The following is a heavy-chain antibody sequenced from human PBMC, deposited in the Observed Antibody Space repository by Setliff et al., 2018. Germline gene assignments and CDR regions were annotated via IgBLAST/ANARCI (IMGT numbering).Heavy chain of an antibody. CDR1: DGSISDYY. V-gene: IGHV4-4*08. CDR3: ARASFSGTYPPFGFDY. D-gene: IGHD1-26*01. CDR2: VFASGTT. J-gene: IGHJ4*02. Sequence: KPSETLSLTCTVSDGSISDYYWGWIRQSPGNGLEWIGYVFASGTTNYNPSLKSRVTISVDTSKSLFSLRLTSVTAADTAVYFCARASFSGTYPPFGFDYWGQGTLVTV.